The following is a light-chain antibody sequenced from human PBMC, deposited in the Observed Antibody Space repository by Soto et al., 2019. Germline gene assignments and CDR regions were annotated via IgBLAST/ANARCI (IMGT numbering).Light chain of an antibody. J-gene: IGKJ4*01. Sequence: EIVLTQSPGTLSLSPGERATLSCRASERLSSVYLAWYQQRPGQAPRLLIYGASSRATGVPDRFSGSGSGTDFTLTISRLEPEDFAVYYCQQYDNSRLTFGGGTKVEIK. CDR3: QQYDNSRLT. CDR2: GAS. V-gene: IGKV3-20*01. CDR1: ERLSSVY.